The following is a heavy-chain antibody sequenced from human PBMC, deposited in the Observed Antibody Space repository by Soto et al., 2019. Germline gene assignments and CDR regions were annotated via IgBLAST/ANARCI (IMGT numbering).Heavy chain of an antibody. J-gene: IGHJ6*02. CDR1: GYTFTSYG. Sequence: ASVKVSCKASGYTFTSYGISWVRQAPGQGLEWMGWISAYNGNTNYAQKLQGRVTMTTDTSTSTAYMELRSLRSDDTAVYYCARDLPPLQTYYDFWRGSSESGTWYYYYGMDVWGQGTPVTVSS. CDR2: ISAYNGNT. CDR3: ARDLPPLQTYYDFWRGSSESGTWYYYYGMDV. V-gene: IGHV1-18*01. D-gene: IGHD3-3*01.